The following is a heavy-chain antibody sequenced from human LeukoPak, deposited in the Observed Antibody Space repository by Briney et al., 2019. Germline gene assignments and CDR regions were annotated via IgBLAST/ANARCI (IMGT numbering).Heavy chain of an antibody. J-gene: IGHJ6*02. CDR3: ARDLERYYDFWSGSLDGMDV. Sequence: GGSLRLSCAASGFTFSDYYMSWIRQAPGKGLEWVSYISSSASTIYYADSVKGRFTISRDNAKNSLYLQMNSLRAEDTAVYYCARDLERYYDFWSGSLDGMDVWGQGTTVTVSS. D-gene: IGHD3-3*01. V-gene: IGHV3-11*01. CDR2: ISSSASTI. CDR1: GFTFSDYY.